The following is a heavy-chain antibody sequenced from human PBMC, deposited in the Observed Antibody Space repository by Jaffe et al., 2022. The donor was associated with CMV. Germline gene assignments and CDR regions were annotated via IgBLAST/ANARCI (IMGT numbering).Heavy chain of an antibody. Sequence: QLQLRESGPGLVMPSETLSLTCSIYGVSINRDNYHWGWIRQPPGKGLEWIGNFLYSRSFFDRGDTYYNPSLTSRVTMSVDTTRNQFFLQLTSVTAADTAVYYCARPAPGVGGGSRFDPWGQGILVTVSS. CDR1: GVSINRDNYH. V-gene: IGHV4-39*01. CDR2: FFDRGDT. CDR3: ARPAPGVGGGSRFDP. J-gene: IGHJ5*02. D-gene: IGHD3-16*01.